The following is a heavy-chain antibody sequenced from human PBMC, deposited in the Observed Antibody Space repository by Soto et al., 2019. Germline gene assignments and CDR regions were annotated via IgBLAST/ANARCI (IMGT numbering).Heavy chain of an antibody. J-gene: IGHJ5*02. V-gene: IGHV3-30*18. CDR3: AKDLFSGGSYPNWFDP. CDR1: GFSFRSYG. Sequence: QVNLVESGGGVVQPGKSLRLSCEASGFSFRSYGLHWVRQAPGKGLEWVGLISYDGSNKFYADSVRGRFTISRDNSNNTLYLQMTSLRVEDTAVYYCAKDLFSGGSYPNWFDPWGHRTLVTVSS. CDR2: ISYDGSNK. D-gene: IGHD1-26*01.